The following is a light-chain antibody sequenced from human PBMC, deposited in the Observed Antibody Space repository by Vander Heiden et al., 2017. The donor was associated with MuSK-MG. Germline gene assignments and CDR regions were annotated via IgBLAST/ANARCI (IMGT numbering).Light chain of an antibody. CDR3: QKYNSVPPT. V-gene: IGKV1-27*01. J-gene: IGKJ3*01. CDR2: AAS. CDR1: QDINNY. Sequence: DIHMTQSPSSLSASVGDGVTITCRASQDINNYLAWYQQRPGKVPKLLIYAASTLHSGVPSRFSGSGSGTDFTLTISSLQPEDVATYYCQKYNSVPPTFDHGTKVDI.